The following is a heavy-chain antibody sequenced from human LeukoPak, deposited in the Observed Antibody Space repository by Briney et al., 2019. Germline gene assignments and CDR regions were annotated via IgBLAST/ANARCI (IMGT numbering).Heavy chain of an antibody. V-gene: IGHV4-4*02. D-gene: IGHD3-9*01. J-gene: IGHJ4*02. Sequence: SETLSLTCAVSGGSISSSNWWSWVRQPPGKGLEWIGEIYHSGSTNYNPSLKSRVTISVDKSKNQFSLKLSSVIAADTAVYYCARGRPNYDILTGYVGYWGQGTLVTVSS. CDR3: ARGRPNYDILTGYVGY. CDR2: IYHSGST. CDR1: GGSISSSNW.